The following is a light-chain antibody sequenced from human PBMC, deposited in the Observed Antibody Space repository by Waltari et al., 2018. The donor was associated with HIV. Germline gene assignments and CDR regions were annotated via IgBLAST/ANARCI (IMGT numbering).Light chain of an antibody. CDR3: VAWDDSLRGVL. Sequence: SVLTQPPSASGPPGQRAPISCSGSTSTIGSNDVFWYQHLPGAAPKLLIHRNNQRPSGVPDRFSGSTSGTSASLAISGLRSEDEADYYCVAWDDSLRGVLFGGGTKVAVL. J-gene: IGLJ2*01. CDR2: RNN. CDR1: TSTIGSND. V-gene: IGLV1-47*01.